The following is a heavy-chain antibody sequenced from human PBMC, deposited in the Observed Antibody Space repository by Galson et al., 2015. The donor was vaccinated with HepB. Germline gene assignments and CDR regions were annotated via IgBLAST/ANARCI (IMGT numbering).Heavy chain of an antibody. CDR1: RFTFSSYG. J-gene: IGHJ4*02. D-gene: IGHD3-22*01. CDR3: AIAPYYYDSSGYDLHYSDY. Sequence: SLRLSCAASRFTFSSYGMHWVRQAPGKGLEWVAVISYDGSNKYYADSVKGRFTISRDNSKNTLYLQMNSLRAEDTAVYYCAIAPYYYDSSGYDLHYSDYWGQGTLVTVSS. CDR2: ISYDGSNK. V-gene: IGHV3-30*03.